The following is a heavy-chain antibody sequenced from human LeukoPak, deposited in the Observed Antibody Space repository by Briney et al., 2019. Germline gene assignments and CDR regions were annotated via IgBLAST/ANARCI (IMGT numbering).Heavy chain of an antibody. V-gene: IGHV1-69*02. CDR1: GYTFTSYS. D-gene: IGHD3-22*01. CDR2: IIPILGIA. Sequence: SVKVSCKASGYTFTSYSISWVRQAPGQGLEWVGRIIPILGIANYAQKFQGRVTITADKSTSTAYMELSSLRSEDTAVYYCARGFVDSSFDYWGQGTLVTVSS. J-gene: IGHJ4*02. CDR3: ARGFVDSSFDY.